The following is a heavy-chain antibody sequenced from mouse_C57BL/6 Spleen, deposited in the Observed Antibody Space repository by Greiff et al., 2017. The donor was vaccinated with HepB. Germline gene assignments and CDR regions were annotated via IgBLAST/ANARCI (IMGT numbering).Heavy chain of an antibody. V-gene: IGHV1-81*01. D-gene: IGHD1-3*01. CDR2: IYPRSGNT. J-gene: IGHJ2*01. CDR1: GYTFTSYG. Sequence: QVQLKESGAELARPGASVKLSCKASGYTFTSYGISWVKQRTGQGLEWIGEIYPRSGNTYYNEKFKGKATLTADKSSSTAYMELRSLTSEDSAVYFCASRSKGDYWGQGTTLTVSS. CDR3: ASRSKGDY.